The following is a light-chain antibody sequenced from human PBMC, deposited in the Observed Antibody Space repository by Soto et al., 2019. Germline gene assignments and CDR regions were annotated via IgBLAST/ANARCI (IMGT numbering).Light chain of an antibody. J-gene: IGKJ5*01. CDR3: QQNYSPPPIT. CDR2: AAS. CDR1: QSIANY. V-gene: IGKV1-39*01. Sequence: DIQITQSPSSLSASVGDRFTITFLSSQSIANYLNWYQQIPGKAPKLLIYAASTLQSGVPSKFSGSGFGTDFTLTISSLQTEDFATYYCQQNYSPPPITFGQGTRLEIK.